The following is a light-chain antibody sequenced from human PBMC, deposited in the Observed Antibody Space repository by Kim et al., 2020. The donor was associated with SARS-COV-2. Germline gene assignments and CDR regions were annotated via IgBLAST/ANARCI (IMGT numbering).Light chain of an antibody. CDR1: SSDVGSYDL. Sequence: QSALTQPASMSGSPGQSITISCTGTSSDVGSYDLVSWYQQHPGKAPKLMIYEVNKRPSGVSNRFSGSKSGNTASLTISGLQAEDEADFYCCSYVGSLTYVFGTGTKVTVL. CDR2: EVN. J-gene: IGLJ1*01. V-gene: IGLV2-23*02. CDR3: CSYVGSLTYV.